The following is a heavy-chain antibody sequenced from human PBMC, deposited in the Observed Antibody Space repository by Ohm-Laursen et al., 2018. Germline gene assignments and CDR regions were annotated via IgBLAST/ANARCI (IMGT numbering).Heavy chain of an antibody. CDR2: ISGSGEST. J-gene: IGHJ3*02. CDR1: GFTFTNYA. V-gene: IGHV3-23*01. D-gene: IGHD6-19*01. CDR3: AKEGTYSSGHDAFDI. Sequence: SLRLSCAASGFTFTNYAMNWVRQAPGKGLEWVSAISGSGESTYYADSVKGRFTISRDNSKNTLSLQMNSLRAEDTAVYYCAKEGTYSSGHDAFDIWGQGTMVTVSS.